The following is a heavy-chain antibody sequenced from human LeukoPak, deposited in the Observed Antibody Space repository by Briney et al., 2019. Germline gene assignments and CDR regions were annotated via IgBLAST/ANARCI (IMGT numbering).Heavy chain of an antibody. V-gene: IGHV3-64*01. CDR3: ARGEVGSSYSGSYLDI. CDR2: ISSNGGST. Sequence: GGSLRLSCAASGFTFSSYAMRWVRQAPGKGLEYVSAISSNGGSTYYANSVKGRFTISRDNSKNTLYLQMGSLRAEDMAVYYCARGEVGSSYSGSYLDIWGQGTMVTVSS. D-gene: IGHD1-26*01. J-gene: IGHJ3*02. CDR1: GFTFSSYA.